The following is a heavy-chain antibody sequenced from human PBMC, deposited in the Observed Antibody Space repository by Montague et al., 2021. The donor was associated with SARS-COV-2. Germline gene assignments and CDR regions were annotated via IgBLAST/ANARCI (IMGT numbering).Heavy chain of an antibody. V-gene: IGHV3-9*01. D-gene: IGHD6-13*01. J-gene: IGHJ1*01. CDR3: AKVGTAAAGTTFSRYFQH. CDR2: ISWDSGSI. CDR1: GFTFEDYA. Sequence: SLRLSCAASGFTFEDYAMHWVRQAPGKGLEWVSGISWDSGSIGYADSVKSRFSISRDNAKNSLYLQMNSLRAEDTALYYCAKVGTAAAGTTFSRYFQHWGQGTLVTVSS.